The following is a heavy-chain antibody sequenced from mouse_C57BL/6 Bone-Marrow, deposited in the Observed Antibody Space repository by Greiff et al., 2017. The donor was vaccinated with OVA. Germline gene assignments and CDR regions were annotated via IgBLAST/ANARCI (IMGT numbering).Heavy chain of an antibody. J-gene: IGHJ4*01. V-gene: IGHV5-12*01. Sequence: EVKLMESGGGLVQPGGSLKLSCAASGFTFSDYYMYWVRQTPEKRLEWVAYISNGGGSTYYPDTVKGRFTISRDNAKNTLYLQMSRLKSEDTAMYYCARSAYDYDVGDYWGQGTSVTVSS. CDR1: GFTFSDYY. D-gene: IGHD2-4*01. CDR3: ARSAYDYDVGDY. CDR2: ISNGGGST.